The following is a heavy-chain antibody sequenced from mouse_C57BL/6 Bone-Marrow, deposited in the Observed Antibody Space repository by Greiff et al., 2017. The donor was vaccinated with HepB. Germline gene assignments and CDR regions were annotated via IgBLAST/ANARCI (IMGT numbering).Heavy chain of an antibody. D-gene: IGHD1-1*01. CDR3: ARDHYYGSSFY. J-gene: IGHJ3*01. CDR2: ISSGSSTI. V-gene: IGHV5-17*01. Sequence: EVKLVESGGGLVKPGGSLKLSCAASGFTFSDYGMHWVRQAPEKGLEWVAYISSGSSTIYYADTVKGRFTISRDNAKNTLFLQMTSLRSEDTAMYYCARDHYYGSSFYWGQGTLVTVSA. CDR1: GFTFSDYG.